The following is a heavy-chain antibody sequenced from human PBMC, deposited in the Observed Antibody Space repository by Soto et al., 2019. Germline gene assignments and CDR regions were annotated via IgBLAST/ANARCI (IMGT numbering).Heavy chain of an antibody. CDR3: ASVGISAAGDY. CDR2: ISAYNCNT. J-gene: IGHJ4*02. Sequence: QVQLVQSGAEVKKPGASLKDSCKDSGYTVPSYCISWGRQAPAQGLEWMGWISAYNCNTTYAQKIQGRVTRTTDTPTSTAYMELRRLRSDDTAVYYCASVGISAAGDYWGKGTLVTVAS. V-gene: IGHV1-18*04. CDR1: GYTVPSYC. D-gene: IGHD6-13*01.